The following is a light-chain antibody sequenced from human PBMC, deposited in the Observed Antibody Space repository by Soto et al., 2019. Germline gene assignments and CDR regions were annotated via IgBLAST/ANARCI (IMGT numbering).Light chain of an antibody. J-gene: IGKJ5*01. CDR1: QSVSSY. CDR3: QQYGSSPFT. Sequence: EIVLTQSPATLSLSPGERATLSCRASQSVSSYLAWYQQKPGQAPRLLIYGASTRATGVPDRFSGSESGTDFTLSISRLEPDDFVVYYCQQYGSSPFTFGQGTRLEIK. V-gene: IGKV3-20*01. CDR2: GAS.